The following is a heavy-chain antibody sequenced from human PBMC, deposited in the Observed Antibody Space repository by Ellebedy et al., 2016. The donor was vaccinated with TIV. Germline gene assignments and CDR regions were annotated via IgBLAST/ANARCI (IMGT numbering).Heavy chain of an antibody. CDR2: IIPIFGTA. V-gene: IGHV1-69*06. CDR1: GGTFSSYA. CDR3: ARVSQREYSGYDWRPYFDY. J-gene: IGHJ4*02. D-gene: IGHD5-12*01. Sequence: ASVKVSCKASGGTFSSYAIGWVRQAPGQGLEWMGGIIPIFGTANYAQKFQGRVTITADKSTSTAYMELSSLRSEDTAVYYCARVSQREYSGYDWRPYFDYWGQGTLVTVSP.